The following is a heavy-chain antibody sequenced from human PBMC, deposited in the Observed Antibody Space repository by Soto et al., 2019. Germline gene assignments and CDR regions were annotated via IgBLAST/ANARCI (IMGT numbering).Heavy chain of an antibody. Sequence: SETLSLTCTVSGGSISSHYWSWVRKAPGKGLEWIGHIYYRGSTSYNPSLRSRSTISVDTSNNQFSLKLNSVTTADTAMYYCARDGREASGMDVWGQGTKVTVSS. CDR2: IYYRGST. J-gene: IGHJ6*02. CDR3: ARDGREASGMDV. V-gene: IGHV4-59*11. D-gene: IGHD1-26*01. CDR1: GGSISSHY.